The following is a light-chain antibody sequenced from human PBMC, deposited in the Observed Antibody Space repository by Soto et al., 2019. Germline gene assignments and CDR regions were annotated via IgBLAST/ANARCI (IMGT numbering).Light chain of an antibody. CDR2: DAS. V-gene: IGKV3-15*01. J-gene: IGKJ4*01. CDR1: QSVSSK. CDR3: QQYNNWPLT. Sequence: EIVMTQSPATLSVSPGERATLSCRARQSVSSKLAWYQQKPGQAPRLLIYDASIRATGIPARFSGSGSGIEFXLTXSSLESEDYALYYXQQYNNWPLTFGGGTKVEIK.